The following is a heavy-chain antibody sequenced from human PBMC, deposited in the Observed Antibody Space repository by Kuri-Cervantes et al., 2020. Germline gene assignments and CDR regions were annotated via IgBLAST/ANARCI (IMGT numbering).Heavy chain of an antibody. J-gene: IGHJ6*02. V-gene: IGHV3-43*01. Sequence: ESLKISCASSGFTFDYYTMHWVRQAAGKGLGWVSLISWEGGSTYYADSVKGRFTISRDNSKNSLYLQMNSLRAEDTAVYYCAKDLPSSYCGGDCYSHYGMDVWGQGTTVTVSS. CDR3: AKDLPSSYCGGDCYSHYGMDV. CDR1: GFTFDYYT. D-gene: IGHD2-21*02. CDR2: ISWEGGST.